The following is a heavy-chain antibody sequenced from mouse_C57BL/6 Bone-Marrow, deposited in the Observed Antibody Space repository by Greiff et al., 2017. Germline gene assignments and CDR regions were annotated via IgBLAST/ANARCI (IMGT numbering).Heavy chain of an antibody. CDR1: GFNIKDDY. V-gene: IGHV14-4*01. D-gene: IGHD2-4*01. CDR3: TTYSIYYDYDAWFAY. J-gene: IGHJ3*01. CDR2: IDPENGDT. Sequence: EVQLQQSGAELVRPGASVKLSCTASGFNIKDDYMHWVKQRPEQGLEWIGWIDPENGDTEYASKFQGKATITADTSSNTAYLPLSSLTSEDTAVYYCTTYSIYYDYDAWFAYWGQGTLVTVSA.